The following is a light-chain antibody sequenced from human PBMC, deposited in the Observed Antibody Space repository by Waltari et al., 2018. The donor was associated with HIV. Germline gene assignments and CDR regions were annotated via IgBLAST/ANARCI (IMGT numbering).Light chain of an antibody. CDR2: EVS. CDR3: CSYAGSSTFWV. Sequence: QSALTQSASVSGSPGQSITISCTGTSSDVGSYNLVSWYQQHPGKAPKVMIYEVSKRPSGVSTRFAGSKSGNTASLTISGLQAEDEADYYCCSYAGSSTFWVFGGGTKLTVL. J-gene: IGLJ3*02. V-gene: IGLV2-23*02. CDR1: SSDVGSYNL.